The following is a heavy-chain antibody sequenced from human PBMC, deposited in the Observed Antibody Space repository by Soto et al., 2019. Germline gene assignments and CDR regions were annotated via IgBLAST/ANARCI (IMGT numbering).Heavy chain of an antibody. V-gene: IGHV4-59*01. D-gene: IGHD2-8*02. CDR2: IYYSGST. CDR3: AREGVYRLGRKEARPFDY. J-gene: IGHJ4*02. CDR1: GGSISSYY. Sequence: PSETLSLTCTVSGGSISSYYWSWIRQPPGKGLEWIGYIYYSGSTNYNPSLKSRVTISVDTSKNQFSLKLSSVTAADTAVYYCAREGVYRLGRKEARPFDYWGQGTLVTVSS.